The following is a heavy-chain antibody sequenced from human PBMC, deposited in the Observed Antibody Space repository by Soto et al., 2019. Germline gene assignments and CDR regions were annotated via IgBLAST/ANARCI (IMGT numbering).Heavy chain of an antibody. CDR2: ISGSGIST. J-gene: IGHJ5*02. CDR1: GFTFSSYA. CDR3: GKGANGIPPATLGS. Sequence: GSLRLSCTASGFTFSSYAMSWVRQAPGKGLEWVSGISGSGISTYYADSVEGRFTIYSENSRKPVHLQMKSRRAEDTAVYYCGKGANGIPPATLGSWGQGTLVTVSS. V-gene: IGHV3-23*01. D-gene: IGHD2-2*01.